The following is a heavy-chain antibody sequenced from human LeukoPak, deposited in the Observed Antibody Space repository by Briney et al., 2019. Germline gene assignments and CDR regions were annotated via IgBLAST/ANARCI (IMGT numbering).Heavy chain of an antibody. Sequence: GASVKVSCKASGYTFTNYGISWVRQAPGQGLEWMGWISAYNGNTHYAQNLQGRVTMTTDTSTSTAYMELSSLRSEDTAVYYCARTYYYDSSGYYFDYWGQGTLVTVSS. CDR1: GYTFTNYG. V-gene: IGHV1-18*01. D-gene: IGHD3-22*01. J-gene: IGHJ4*02. CDR3: ARTYYYDSSGYYFDY. CDR2: ISAYNGNT.